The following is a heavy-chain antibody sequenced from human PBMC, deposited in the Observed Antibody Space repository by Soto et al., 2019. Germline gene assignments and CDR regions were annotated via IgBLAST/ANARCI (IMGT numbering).Heavy chain of an antibody. CDR1: GGSFSGYY. Sequence: PSETLSLTCAVYGGSFSGYYWSWIRQPPGKGLVWIGEINHSGSTNYNPSLKSRVTISVDTSKNQFSLKLSSVTAADTAVFYCAGLYPYESSGYHLDYWSQGTLVTVSS. CDR3: AGLYPYESSGYHLDY. J-gene: IGHJ4*02. CDR2: INHSGST. D-gene: IGHD3-22*01. V-gene: IGHV4-34*01.